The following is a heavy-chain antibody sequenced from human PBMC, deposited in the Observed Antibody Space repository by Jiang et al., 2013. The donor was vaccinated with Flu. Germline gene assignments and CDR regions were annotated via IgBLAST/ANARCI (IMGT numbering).Heavy chain of an antibody. CDR1: RDSVSSNSAA. D-gene: IGHD2-2*01. CDR3: ARSQRATGDFCSSATCPTFDS. CDR2: TYFRSKWYT. J-gene: IGHJ4*02. V-gene: IGHV6-1*01. Sequence: QTLSLTCFISRDSVSSNSAAWNWIRKSPSRGLEWLGRTYFRSKWYTDYAESVKSRISINPDTSMNQFSLQLNSVTPDDTALYYCARSQRATGDFCSSATCPTFDSWGQGTLVTVSS.